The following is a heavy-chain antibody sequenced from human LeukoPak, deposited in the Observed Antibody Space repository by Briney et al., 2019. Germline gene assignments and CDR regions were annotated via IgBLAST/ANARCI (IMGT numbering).Heavy chain of an antibody. J-gene: IGHJ3*02. D-gene: IGHD2/OR15-2a*01. CDR2: INAGNGNT. CDR3: ARVGEYPGDAFDI. CDR1: GYTFTSYA. Sequence: GAPVKVSCKASGYTFTSYAMHWVRQAPGQRLEWMGWINAGNGNTKYSQKFQGRVTITRDTSASTAYMELSSLRSEDTAVYYCARVGEYPGDAFDIWGQGTMVTVSS. V-gene: IGHV1-3*01.